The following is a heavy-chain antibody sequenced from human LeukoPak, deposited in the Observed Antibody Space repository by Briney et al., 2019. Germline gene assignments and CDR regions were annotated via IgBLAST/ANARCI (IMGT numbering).Heavy chain of an antibody. CDR2: IIPMLGIP. CDR1: GGTFNTYA. Sequence: SVKVSCKASGGTFNTYAFSWVRQAPGQGLEWMGRIIPMLGIPNYAQKFQGRVTITADKSTSTAYMELSSLRSEDTAVYYCARVGFSGDFDYWGQGTLVTVSS. V-gene: IGHV1-69*04. J-gene: IGHJ4*02. CDR3: ARVGFSGDFDY. D-gene: IGHD1-1*01.